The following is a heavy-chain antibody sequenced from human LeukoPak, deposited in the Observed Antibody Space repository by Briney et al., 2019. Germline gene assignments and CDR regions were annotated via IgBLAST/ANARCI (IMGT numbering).Heavy chain of an antibody. CDR3: AREGIGSVAAAEGFNY. Sequence: SETLSLTCTVSGYSISSDYYWGWIRQPPGKGLEWIGYIYYSGSTNYNPSLKSRVTISVDTSKNQFSLKLSSVTAADTAVYYCAREGIGSVAAAEGFNYWGQGTLVTVSS. V-gene: IGHV4-38-2*02. J-gene: IGHJ4*02. CDR1: GYSISSDYY. D-gene: IGHD6-19*01. CDR2: IYYSGST.